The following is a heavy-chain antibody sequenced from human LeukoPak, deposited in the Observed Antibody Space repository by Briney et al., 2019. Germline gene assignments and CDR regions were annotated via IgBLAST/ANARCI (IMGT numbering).Heavy chain of an antibody. V-gene: IGHV3-23*01. CDR3: AKDRAPAYYYYYMDV. D-gene: IGHD6-13*01. CDR2: ISGSGGST. CDR1: GGSISSYY. Sequence: ETLSLTCTVSGGSISSYYWSWVRQAPGKGLEWVSAISGSGGSTYYADSVKGRFAISRDNSKNTLYLQMNSLRAEDTAVYYCAKDRAPAYYYYYMDVWGKGTTVTISS. J-gene: IGHJ6*03.